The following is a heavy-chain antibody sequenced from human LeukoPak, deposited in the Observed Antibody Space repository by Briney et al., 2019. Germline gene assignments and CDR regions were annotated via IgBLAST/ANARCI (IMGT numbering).Heavy chain of an antibody. D-gene: IGHD3-16*02. CDR1: GFTFSSYS. CDR2: ISSSSSYI. CDR3: ARVRGSYLDY. Sequence: GRSLRLSCAASGFTFSSYSMNWVRQAPGKGLEWVSSISSSSSYIYYADSVKGRFTVSRDNAKKSLYLQMNSLRAEDTAVYYCARVRGSYLDYWGQGTLVTVSS. J-gene: IGHJ4*02. V-gene: IGHV3-21*01.